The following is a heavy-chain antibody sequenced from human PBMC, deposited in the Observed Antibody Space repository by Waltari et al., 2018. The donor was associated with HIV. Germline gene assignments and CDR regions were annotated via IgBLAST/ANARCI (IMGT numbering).Heavy chain of an antibody. J-gene: IGHJ5*02. V-gene: IGHV1-3*01. CDR3: ARTYDILTGFGWFDP. CDR1: GYTFTTYT. Sequence: SVKVSCKASGYTFTTYTIHWVRQAPGQRLEWMGWINAGNGNTKYSQNFQDRVTFTRDTSASTAYMELSSLRSEDTALYYCARTYDILTGFGWFDPWGQGTLVTVSS. D-gene: IGHD3-9*01. CDR2: INAGNGNT.